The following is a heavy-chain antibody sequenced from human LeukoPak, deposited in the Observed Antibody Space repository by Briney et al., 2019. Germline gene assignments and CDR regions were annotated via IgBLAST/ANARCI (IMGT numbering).Heavy chain of an antibody. V-gene: IGHV4-39*07. J-gene: IGHJ4*02. Sequence: SETLSLTCTVSGGSISSSSYYWGWIRQPPGKGLEWIGSIYYSGSTYYNPSLKSRVTISVDTSKNQFSLKLSSVTAADTAVYYCAREHGGNSQGNYWGQGTLVTVSS. CDR1: GGSISSSSYY. CDR3: AREHGGNSQGNY. CDR2: IYYSGST. D-gene: IGHD4-23*01.